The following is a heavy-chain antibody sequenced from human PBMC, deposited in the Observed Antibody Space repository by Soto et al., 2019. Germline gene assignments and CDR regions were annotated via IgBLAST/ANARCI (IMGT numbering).Heavy chain of an antibody. J-gene: IGHJ4*02. Sequence: SGAEVKKPGASVKVSCKGSGYGFTTYGITWVRQAPGQGLEWMAWISAHNGNTNYAQKLQGRVTVTRDTSTSTAYMELRSLRSDYTAVYYCARGRYGDYWGQGALVTVSS. CDR3: ARGRYGDY. D-gene: IGHD1-1*01. V-gene: IGHV1-18*01. CDR2: ISAHNGNT. CDR1: GYGFTTYG.